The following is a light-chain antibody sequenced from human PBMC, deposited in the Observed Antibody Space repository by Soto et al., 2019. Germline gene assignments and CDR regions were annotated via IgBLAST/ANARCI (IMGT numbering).Light chain of an antibody. V-gene: IGLV2-14*01. CDR3: SSYPSSSTLYD. J-gene: IGLJ1*01. CDR1: TGDVVGYTY. CDR2: DVN. Sequence: QSALTHPSAVSVSPRQSITIWFTRATGDVVGYTYDSCYQQHPDKDPKLISYDVNNRPSAISHLSSGSKSGNTAALTISWLQAEDEADYCCSSYPSSSTLYDFRPGPTLTV.